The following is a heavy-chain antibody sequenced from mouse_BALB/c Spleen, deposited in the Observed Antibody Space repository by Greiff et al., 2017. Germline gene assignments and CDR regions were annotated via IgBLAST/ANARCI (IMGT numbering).Heavy chain of an antibody. CDR3: ARHLSITTDPSYAMDY. J-gene: IGHJ4*01. D-gene: IGHD1-1*01. Sequence: EVQLQQSGGDLVKPGGSLKLSCAASGFTFSSYGMSWVRQTPDKRLEWVATISSGGSYTYYPDSVKGRFTISRDNAKNTLYLQMSSLKSEDTAMYYCARHLSITTDPSYAMDYWGQGTSVTVSS. V-gene: IGHV5-6*01. CDR2: ISSGGSYT. CDR1: GFTFSSYG.